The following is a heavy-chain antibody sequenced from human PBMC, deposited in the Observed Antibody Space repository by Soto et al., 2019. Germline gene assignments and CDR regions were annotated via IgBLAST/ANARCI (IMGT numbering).Heavy chain of an antibody. J-gene: IGHJ4*02. V-gene: IGHV3-11*01. Sequence: PGGSLRLSCGASGFTFTDYYMTWIRQAPGKGLEWVSYISSSGGATYYTNFVQGRFTISRDNAKKFLYLQMNNLRVEDTAMYYCASARNDFWSGYDPYWGQGTLVTVSS. CDR1: GFTFTDYY. D-gene: IGHD3-3*01. CDR2: ISSSGGAT. CDR3: ASARNDFWSGYDPY.